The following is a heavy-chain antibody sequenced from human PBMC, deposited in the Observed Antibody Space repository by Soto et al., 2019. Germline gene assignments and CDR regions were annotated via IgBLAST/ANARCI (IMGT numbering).Heavy chain of an antibody. D-gene: IGHD5-12*01. J-gene: IGHJ4*02. V-gene: IGHV3-23*01. Sequence: EVQLLESGGGLVQPGGSLRLSCAASGFTFSSYAMTWVRQAPGKGLEWVSSISGSGSSTYYADSVKGRFTISRDNSKNTLYLQMNSLRAEDSAVYYCAKDRGGYSGYDLRYWGQGTLLTVSS. CDR1: GFTFSSYA. CDR2: ISGSGSST. CDR3: AKDRGGYSGYDLRY.